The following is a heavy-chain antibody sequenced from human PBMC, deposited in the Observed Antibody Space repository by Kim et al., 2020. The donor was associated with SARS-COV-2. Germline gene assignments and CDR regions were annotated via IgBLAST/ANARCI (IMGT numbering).Heavy chain of an antibody. CDR2: INHSDST. CDR3: ARAGMQWLVLPVFCYFAY. CDR1: GGSFIGYY. V-gene: IGHV4-34*01. Sequence: SETLSLTCAVYGGSFIGYYWSWIRQPPGKGLEWVGEINHSDSTNSNPSLTLRVTISVYTSKNQFSLTLSSVTAAATAVSYCARAGMQWLVLPVFCYFAY. J-gene: IGHJ4*03. D-gene: IGHD6-19*01.